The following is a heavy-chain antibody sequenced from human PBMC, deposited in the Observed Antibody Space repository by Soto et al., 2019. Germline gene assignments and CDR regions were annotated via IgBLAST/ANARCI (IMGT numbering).Heavy chain of an antibody. CDR1: GFTFSSYA. CDR3: ARGSTDSYPGSRIFDF. V-gene: IGHV3-23*01. D-gene: IGHD3-10*01. Sequence: GGSLRLSCAASGFTFSSYAMNWVRQAPGKGLDWVSTITGNGGSTYYADSVRGRFTISRDNSKNTLYLHMNSLRAEDTAVYYCARGSTDSYPGSRIFDFWGRGTLVT. J-gene: IGHJ4*02. CDR2: ITGNGGST.